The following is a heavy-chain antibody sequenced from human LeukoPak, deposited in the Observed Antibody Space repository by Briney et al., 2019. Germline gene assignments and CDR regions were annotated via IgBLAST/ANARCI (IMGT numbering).Heavy chain of an antibody. J-gene: IGHJ4*02. V-gene: IGHV4-59*01. Sequence: PSETLSLTCTVSGCSISSYYWSWLRQPPGKGLDGIGYSYYSGSTNYNPSLKSRVTISVDTSKNQFPLKSSTVTSADTAFYYVGRAGCSGGSCYSFFDYWGQGTLVTVSS. CDR1: GCSISSYY. CDR2: SYYSGST. D-gene: IGHD2-15*01. CDR3: GRAGCSGGSCYSFFDY.